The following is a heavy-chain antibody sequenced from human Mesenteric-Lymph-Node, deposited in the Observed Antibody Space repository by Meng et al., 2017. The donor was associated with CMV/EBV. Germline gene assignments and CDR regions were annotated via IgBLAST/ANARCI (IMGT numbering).Heavy chain of an antibody. Sequence: SSVKVSCKASVGTFSSYAISWVRQAPGQGLEWMGGIIPIFGTANYAQKFQGRVTITTEESTSTAYMELSSLRSEDTAVYYCARSRRLWVTRSGPAEYFQHWGQGTLVTVSS. D-gene: IGHD5-18*01. V-gene: IGHV1-69*05. CDR3: ARSRRLWVTRSGPAEYFQH. CDR1: VGTFSSYA. CDR2: IIPIFGTA. J-gene: IGHJ1*01.